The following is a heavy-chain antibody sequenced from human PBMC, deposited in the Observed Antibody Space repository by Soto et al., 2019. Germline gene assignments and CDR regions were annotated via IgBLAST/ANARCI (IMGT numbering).Heavy chain of an antibody. CDR2: MNPNSGNT. Sequence: ASVKVSCKASGYTFTSYDINWVRQATGQGLEWMGWMNPNSGNTGYAQKFQGSVTMTRNTSISTAYMELSSLRSEDTAVYYCARGKDSYGYYYYYMDVWGKGTTVTVSS. J-gene: IGHJ6*03. CDR3: ARGKDSYGYYYYYMDV. V-gene: IGHV1-8*01. CDR1: GYTFTSYD. D-gene: IGHD5-18*01.